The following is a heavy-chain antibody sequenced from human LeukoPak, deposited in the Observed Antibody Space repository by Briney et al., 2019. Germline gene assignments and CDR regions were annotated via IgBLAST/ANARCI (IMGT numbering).Heavy chain of an antibody. CDR2: ISYDGSNK. CDR1: GFTFSSYG. D-gene: IGHD3-9*01. V-gene: IGHV3-30*18. CDR3: AKEGGAPTGWFDY. J-gene: IGHJ4*02. Sequence: PGGSLRLSCAASGFTFSSYGMHWVRQAPGKGLEWVAVISYDGSNKYYADSVKGRFTISRDNAKNSLYLQMNSLRAEDTALYYCAKEGGAPTGWFDYWGQGTLVTVSS.